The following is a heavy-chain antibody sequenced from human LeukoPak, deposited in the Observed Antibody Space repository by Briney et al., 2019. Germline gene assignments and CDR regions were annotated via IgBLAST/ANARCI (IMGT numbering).Heavy chain of an antibody. CDR1: GFTFCNYT. Sequence: GGSLRLSCVDSGFTFCNYTMHWVRLAPGKGLEWVAVISYVGSNKYYAHSVKGRFTISRDNSKNTLYLQINSLRAEDTAVYYCARDYNWNYVVYYYYYYMEVCGKGTTVSVSS. CDR2: ISYVGSNK. D-gene: IGHD1-7*01. J-gene: IGHJ6*03. V-gene: IGHV3-30*04. CDR3: ARDYNWNYVVYYYYYYMEV.